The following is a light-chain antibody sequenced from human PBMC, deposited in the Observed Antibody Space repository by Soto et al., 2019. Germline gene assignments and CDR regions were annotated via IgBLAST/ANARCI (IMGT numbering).Light chain of an antibody. J-gene: IGLJ1*01. CDR1: DSNIGSFT. CDR3: ASWDDSLSGFV. V-gene: IGLV1-44*01. Sequence: QSVLTQPPSASGTPGQRGTISCSGSDSNIGSFTVHWYQQVPGTAPKPLIHTTYQRPSGVPDRFSGSKSGTSGSLAISGLQPEDEADYYCASWDDSLSGFVFGTGTKLTVL. CDR2: TTY.